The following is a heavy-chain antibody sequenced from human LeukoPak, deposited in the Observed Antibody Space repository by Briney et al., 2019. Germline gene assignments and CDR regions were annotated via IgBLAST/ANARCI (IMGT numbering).Heavy chain of an antibody. J-gene: IGHJ6*04. Sequence: GRSLRLSCAASGFTFSSYGMHWVRQAPGKGLEWVAVIWYDGSNKYYADSVKGRFTISRDNSKNTLYLQMNSLRAEDTAVYYCAREIGSEGSSGWYGYYYYYGMDVWGKGTTVTVSS. CDR1: GFTFSSYG. D-gene: IGHD6-19*01. V-gene: IGHV3-33*01. CDR3: AREIGSEGSSGWYGYYYYYGMDV. CDR2: IWYDGSNK.